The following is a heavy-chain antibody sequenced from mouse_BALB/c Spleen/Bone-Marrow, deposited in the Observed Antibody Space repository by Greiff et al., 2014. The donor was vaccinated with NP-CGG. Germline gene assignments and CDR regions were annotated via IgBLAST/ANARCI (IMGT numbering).Heavy chain of an antibody. J-gene: IGHJ1*01. CDR3: APYDGYYNWYFDV. CDR1: GYTFTSYT. D-gene: IGHD2-3*01. V-gene: IGHV1-4*01. Sequence: QVQLKQSGAELARPGASVKMSCKASGYTFTSYTMHWIKQRPGQGLEWIGYIDPSSGYSNYNQKFKDKATLTADISSSTAYMQLSSLTSKDSAVYYCAPYDGYYNWYFDVWGAGTTVTVSS. CDR2: IDPSSGYS.